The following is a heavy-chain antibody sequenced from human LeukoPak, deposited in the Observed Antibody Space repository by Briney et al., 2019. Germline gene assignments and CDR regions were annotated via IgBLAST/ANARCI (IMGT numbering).Heavy chain of an antibody. J-gene: IGHJ4*02. V-gene: IGHV3-66*01. CDR1: GVTVSSNH. D-gene: IGHD4-23*01. Sequence: GGSLRLSCVVSGVTVSSNHMSWVRQAPGKGLEGVSLIYNNGRTKYADSVKGRFTISRDNSKNTLYLQMNSLRAEDTALYYCIGYGGNSFWGQGTLVTVSS. CDR2: IYNNGRT. CDR3: IGYGGNSF.